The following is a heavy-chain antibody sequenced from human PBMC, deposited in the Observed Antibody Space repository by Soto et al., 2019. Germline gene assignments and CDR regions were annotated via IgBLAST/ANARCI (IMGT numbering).Heavy chain of an antibody. D-gene: IGHD2-2*01. CDR2: ITDSGDDT. CDR1: GFTFNNYA. CDR3: AKLGASSWIPHYYFDY. V-gene: IGHV3-23*01. Sequence: EVQLLESGGGLLQPGGSLRLSCAASGFTFNNYAMGWVHQAPGKWLEWVADITDSGDDTYYIDSVKGRCTISRDNSKSTLYLQMNSLRAEDTAIYYCAKLGASSWIPHYYFDYWGQGTLVTVSS. J-gene: IGHJ4*02.